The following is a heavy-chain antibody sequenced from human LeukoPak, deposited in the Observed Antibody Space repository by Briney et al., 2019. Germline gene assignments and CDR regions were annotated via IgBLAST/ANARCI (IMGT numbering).Heavy chain of an antibody. V-gene: IGHV3-33*01. CDR1: GFTFSSYA. D-gene: IGHD7-27*01. CDR2: IWYDGSKK. Sequence: AGSLSLSCAASGFTFSSYAMHWLGQAPGKGLEGMAVIWYDGSKKYYTDSVKGIFTISRDNSKNTLYLQMNSLRAEDTAVYYCAGEIGQLGGAFDIWGQGTMVTVSS. CDR3: AGEIGQLGGAFDI. J-gene: IGHJ3*02.